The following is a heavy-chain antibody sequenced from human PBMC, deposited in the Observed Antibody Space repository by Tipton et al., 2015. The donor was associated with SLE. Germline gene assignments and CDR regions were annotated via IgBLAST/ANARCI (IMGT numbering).Heavy chain of an antibody. J-gene: IGHJ4*02. CDR3: TKGSYIDSPEPVY. V-gene: IGHV3-23*01. Sequence: SLRLSCAASGFTFSNYAMIWIRQAPGKGLEWVSGIRGSGDTTYYAGSVQGRFTVSRDNSKNTLYLQMNSLRAEDTAVYYCTKGSYIDSPEPVYWGQGTLVTVSS. D-gene: IGHD2-21*01. CDR1: GFTFSNYA. CDR2: IRGSGDTT.